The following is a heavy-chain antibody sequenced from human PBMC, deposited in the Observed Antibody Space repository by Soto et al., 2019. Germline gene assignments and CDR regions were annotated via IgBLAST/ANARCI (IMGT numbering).Heavy chain of an antibody. CDR3: ARGSLLDLWSGYFDH. D-gene: IGHD3-3*01. CDR2: VKHDGSET. V-gene: IGHV3-7*01. CDR1: GFTFSRYW. Sequence: QPGGSLRLSCAASGFTFSRYWMTWVRQAPGKGLEWVANVKHDGSETDYVDSVKGRFTISRDNAKNSVYLQMNSVRAEDTAVYYCARGSLLDLWSGYFDHWGQGTLVTVSS. J-gene: IGHJ5*02.